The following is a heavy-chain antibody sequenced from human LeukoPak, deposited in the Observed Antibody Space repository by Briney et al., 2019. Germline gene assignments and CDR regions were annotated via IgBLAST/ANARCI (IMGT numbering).Heavy chain of an antibody. CDR1: GDTFTSCD. V-gene: IGHV1-8*01. Sequence: GASVKVSCTATGDTFTSCDINWVRQAPGQGLEWMGWMNPNSGNTGYAQKFQGRVTMTKNTSISTAYMELSSLRSEDTAVYYCANAPMPIDYGSGSYMGFDYWGQGTLVTVSS. J-gene: IGHJ4*02. D-gene: IGHD3-10*01. CDR2: MNPNSGNT. CDR3: ANAPMPIDYGSGSYMGFDY.